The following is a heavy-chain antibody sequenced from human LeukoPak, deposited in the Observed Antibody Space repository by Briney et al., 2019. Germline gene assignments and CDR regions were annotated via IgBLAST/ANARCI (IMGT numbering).Heavy chain of an antibody. V-gene: IGHV1-8*01. Sequence: GSVKVSCKASGYTFSSYDINWVRPATGKELDWMGWMNPNSGNTGYAQKFQGRVTMTRNTSISTAYMELSSLRSEDTGVYYCARVPDWGQGTLVTVFS. J-gene: IGHJ1*01. CDR2: MNPNSGNT. CDR3: ARVPD. CDR1: GYTFSSYD.